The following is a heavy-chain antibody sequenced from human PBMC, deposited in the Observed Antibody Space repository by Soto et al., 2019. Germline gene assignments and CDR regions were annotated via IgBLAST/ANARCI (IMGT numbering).Heavy chain of an antibody. CDR1: GFSFGTYW. CDR2: IKEDGSER. CDR3: ARDVGPVTIFGEALSGYFDF. Sequence: GGSLRLSCAVSGFSFGTYWMSWVRQAPGKGLEWLASIKEDGSERYYMDSVKGRFTISRDNAKDSLSLQMNSLRGEDTAFYYCARDVGPVTIFGEALSGYFDFWGQGTLVTV. D-gene: IGHD3-3*01. J-gene: IGHJ4*02. V-gene: IGHV3-7*03.